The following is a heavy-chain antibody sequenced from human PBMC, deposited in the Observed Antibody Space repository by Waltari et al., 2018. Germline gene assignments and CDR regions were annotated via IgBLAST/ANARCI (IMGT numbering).Heavy chain of an antibody. Sequence: QVQLQGSGPGLVKPSETLSLTCTVSGGSISSYYWSWVRQPAGKGLEWIGRIYASGSTNPNPSLRSRVTMSVDTSTNHFSLRLTSVTAADTAVYYCARDRCNSTSCLSRGAFDIWGQGTMVTVSS. CDR1: GGSISSYY. V-gene: IGHV4-4*07. CDR2: IYASGST. CDR3: ARDRCNSTSCLSRGAFDI. D-gene: IGHD2-2*01. J-gene: IGHJ3*02.